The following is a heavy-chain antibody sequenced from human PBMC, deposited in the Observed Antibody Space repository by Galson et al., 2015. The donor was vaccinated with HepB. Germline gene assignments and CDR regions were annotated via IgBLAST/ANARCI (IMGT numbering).Heavy chain of an antibody. J-gene: IGHJ3*02. CDR3: ATEVATGGDDAFDI. V-gene: IGHV3-48*03. CDR2: ISSSGSTI. Sequence: SLRLSCAASGFTFSSYGMNWVRQAPGKGLEWVSYISSSGSTIYYADSVKGRFTISRDNAKNSLYLQMNSLRAEDTAVYYCATEVATGGDDAFDIWGQGTMVTVSS. CDR1: GFTFSSYG. D-gene: IGHD5-12*01.